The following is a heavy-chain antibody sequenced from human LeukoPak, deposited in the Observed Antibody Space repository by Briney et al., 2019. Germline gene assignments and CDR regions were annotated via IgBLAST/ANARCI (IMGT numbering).Heavy chain of an antibody. Sequence: PSETLSLTCTVSGGSISSYYWSWIRQPPGKGLEWIGEINHSGSTNYNPSLKSRVTISVDTSKNQFSLKLSSVTAADTAVYYCAGYCSSTSCPTYYYYGMDVWGQGTTVTVSS. J-gene: IGHJ6*02. CDR3: AGYCSSTSCPTYYYYGMDV. CDR2: INHSGST. CDR1: GGSISSYY. V-gene: IGHV4-34*01. D-gene: IGHD2-2*01.